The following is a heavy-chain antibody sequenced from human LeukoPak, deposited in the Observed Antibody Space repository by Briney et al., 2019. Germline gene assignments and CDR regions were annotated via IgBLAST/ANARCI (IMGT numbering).Heavy chain of an antibody. CDR2: INHSGST. CDR3: ARGTYSSTWPDAFDI. Sequence: PSQTLSLTCTVSGGSINSDSYYWSWIRQPAGKGLEWIGDINHSGSTNYNPSLKSRVTVSVDTSKNQFSLKLTSVTAADTAVYYCARGTYSSTWPDAFDIWGQGTMVTASS. V-gene: IGHV4-61*09. D-gene: IGHD2-2*01. J-gene: IGHJ3*02. CDR1: GGSINSDSYY.